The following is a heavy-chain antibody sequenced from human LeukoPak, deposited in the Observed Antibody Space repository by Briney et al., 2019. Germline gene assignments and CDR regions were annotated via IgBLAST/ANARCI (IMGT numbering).Heavy chain of an antibody. CDR3: ARAEVVWFGELCAFDI. CDR2: ISSNGGST. Sequence: GGSLRLSYAASGFTFSSYAMHWVRQAPGKGLEYVSAISSNGGSTYYANSVKGRFTISRDNSKNTLYLQMGSLRAEDMAVYYCARAEVVWFGELCAFDIWGQGTMVTVSS. J-gene: IGHJ3*02. CDR1: GFTFSSYA. D-gene: IGHD3-10*01. V-gene: IGHV3-64*01.